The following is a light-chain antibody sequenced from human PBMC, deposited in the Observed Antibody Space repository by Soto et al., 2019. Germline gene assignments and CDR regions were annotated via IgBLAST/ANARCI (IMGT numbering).Light chain of an antibody. CDR2: DAS. CDR1: QSISTW. CDR3: QQYNSYPYT. Sequence: DIQMTQSPSTLSASVGDRVTITCRASQSISTWLAWYQQKPGKAPKLLIYDASSFESGVSSRFSGSGSGTEFTLTISRLQADDFATYYCQQYNSYPYTFGQGTKLEIK. V-gene: IGKV1-5*01. J-gene: IGKJ2*01.